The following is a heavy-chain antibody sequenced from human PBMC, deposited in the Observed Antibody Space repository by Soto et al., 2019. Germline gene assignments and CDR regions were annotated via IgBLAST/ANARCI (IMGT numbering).Heavy chain of an antibody. J-gene: IGHJ3*02. V-gene: IGHV4-34*01. CDR2: INHSGST. CDR3: ARHLEVAGNDAFDI. CDR1: GGSFSGYY. D-gene: IGHD6-19*01. Sequence: SETLSLTCAVSGGSFSGYYWSWIRQPPGKGLEWIGEINHSGSTNYNPSLKSRVTISVDTSKNQFSLKLSSVTAADTAMYYCARHLEVAGNDAFDIWGQGTMVTVSS.